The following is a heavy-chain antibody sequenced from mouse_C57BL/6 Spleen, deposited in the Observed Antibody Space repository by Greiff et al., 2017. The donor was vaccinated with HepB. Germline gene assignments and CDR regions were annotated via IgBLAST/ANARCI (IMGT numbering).Heavy chain of an antibody. CDR3: ARWGYYSNYNDY. V-gene: IGHV1-69*01. CDR2: IDPSDSYT. D-gene: IGHD2-5*01. J-gene: IGHJ2*01. Sequence: QVQLKQPGAELVMPGASVKLSCKASGYTFTSYWMHWVKQRPGQGLEWIGEIDPSDSYTNYNQKFKGKSTLTVDKSSSTAYMQLSSLTSEDSAVYYCARWGYYSNYNDYWGQGTTLTVSS. CDR1: GYTFTSYW.